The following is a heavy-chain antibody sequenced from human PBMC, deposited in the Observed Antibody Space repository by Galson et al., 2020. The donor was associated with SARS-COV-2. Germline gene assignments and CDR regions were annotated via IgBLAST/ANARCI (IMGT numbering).Heavy chain of an antibody. CDR1: GFTFSDYY. CDR3: ASFYGDPYYYYGMDV. D-gene: IGHD4-17*01. CDR2: ISSSSSYT. V-gene: IGHV3-11*06. J-gene: IGHJ6*02. Sequence: GGSLRLSCAASGFTFSDYYMSWIRQAPGKGLEWVSYISSSSSYTNYADSVKGRFTISRDNAKNSLYLQMNSLRAEDTAVYYCASFYGDPYYYYGMDVWGQGTTVTVSS.